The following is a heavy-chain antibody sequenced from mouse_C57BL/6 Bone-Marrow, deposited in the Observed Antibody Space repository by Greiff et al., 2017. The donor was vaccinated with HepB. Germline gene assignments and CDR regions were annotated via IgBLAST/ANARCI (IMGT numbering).Heavy chain of an antibody. J-gene: IGHJ3*01. CDR3: TTGAIVTTP. CDR2: IDPENGDT. CDR1: GFNIKDDY. Sequence: EVQVVESGAELVRPGASVKLSCTASGFNIKDDYMHWVKQRPEQGLEWIGWIDPENGDTEYASKFQGKATITADTSSNTAYLQLSSLTSEDTAVYYCTTGAIVTTPWGQGTLVTVSA. D-gene: IGHD2-5*01. V-gene: IGHV14-4*01.